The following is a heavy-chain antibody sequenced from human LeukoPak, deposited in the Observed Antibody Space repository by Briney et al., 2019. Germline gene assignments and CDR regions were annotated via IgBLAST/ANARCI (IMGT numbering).Heavy chain of an antibody. CDR2: IYSGGST. D-gene: IGHD3-10*01. J-gene: IGHJ4*02. Sequence: GGSLRLSCAASGFTVSSNYMSWVRQAPGKGLEWVSVIYSGGSTYYADSVKGRFTISRDNSKNTLYLQMNSLRAEDTAVYYCARTYYYGSGSHIDYWGQGTLVTVSS. CDR1: GFTVSSNY. V-gene: IGHV3-66*01. CDR3: ARTYYYGSGSHIDY.